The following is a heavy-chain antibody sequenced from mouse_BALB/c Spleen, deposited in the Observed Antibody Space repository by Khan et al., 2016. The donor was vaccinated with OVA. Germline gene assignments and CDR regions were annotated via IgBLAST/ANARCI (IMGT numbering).Heavy chain of an antibody. CDR2: ITNGGSYT. Sequence: EVQLVESGGDLVKPGGSLKLSCAASGFTFSNYGMSWVRQTPDKRLEWVATITNGGSYTYYPDSVKGRFTISSDNAKNTLYLQMSSLKSEDTAMYYCARRGYDEAGFAYWGQGTLVTFSA. J-gene: IGHJ3*01. V-gene: IGHV5-6*01. CDR1: GFTFSNYG. CDR3: ARRGYDEAGFAY. D-gene: IGHD2-2*01.